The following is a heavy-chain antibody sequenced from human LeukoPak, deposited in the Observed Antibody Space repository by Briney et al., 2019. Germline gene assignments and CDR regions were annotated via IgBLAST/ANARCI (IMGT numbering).Heavy chain of an antibody. CDR1: GYTFTGYY. J-gene: IGHJ3*02. Sequence: ASVKVSCKASGYTFTGYYMHWVRQAPGQGLEWMGWINPNSGDTNYAQKFQGRVTMTRDTSISTVYMELSRLRSDDTAVYYCARVYCSNTSCSEYAFDIWGQGTMVTVSS. D-gene: IGHD2-2*01. CDR2: INPNSGDT. CDR3: ARVYCSNTSCSEYAFDI. V-gene: IGHV1-2*02.